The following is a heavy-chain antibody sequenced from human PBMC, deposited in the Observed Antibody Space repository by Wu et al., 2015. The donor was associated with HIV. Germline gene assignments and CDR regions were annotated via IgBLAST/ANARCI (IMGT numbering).Heavy chain of an antibody. CDR2: IIPRLGTV. CDR1: GGNEGGTFSSHP. Sequence: VQLVQSGADVKKPGSSVKVSCKIYGGNEGGTFSSHPVSWVRQAPGKGLEWMGGIIPRLGTVNYAQMFHGRVTMTTDTSTSTAYMELRSLRSDDTAVYYCARSGVSHPYDAFDIWGQGTMVTVSS. J-gene: IGHJ3*02. CDR3: ARSGVSHPYDAFDI. V-gene: IGHV1-69*16. D-gene: IGHD3-10*01.